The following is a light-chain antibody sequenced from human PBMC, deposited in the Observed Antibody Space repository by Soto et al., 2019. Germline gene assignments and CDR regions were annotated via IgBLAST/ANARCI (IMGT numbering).Light chain of an antibody. CDR1: SGHSSYA. Sequence: QLVLTQSPSASASLGASVKLTCTLSSGHSSYAIAWHQQQPEKGPRYLMKLNSDGSHSKGDGIPDRFSASSSGAERYLTISSLQSEDDADYYCQTWGTGIQVFGGGTKLTVL. V-gene: IGLV4-69*01. J-gene: IGLJ2*01. CDR2: LNSDGSH. CDR3: QTWGTGIQV.